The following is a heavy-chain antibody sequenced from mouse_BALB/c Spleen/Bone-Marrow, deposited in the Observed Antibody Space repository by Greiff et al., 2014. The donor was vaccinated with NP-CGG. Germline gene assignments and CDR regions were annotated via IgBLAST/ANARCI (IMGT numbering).Heavy chain of an antibody. J-gene: IGHJ4*01. CDR3: ARGATMITTGDAMDY. CDR1: GYSFTDYT. V-gene: IGHV1-18*01. CDR2: INPYNGGT. Sequence: EVQLQESGPELVEPGASMKISCKASGYSFTDYTMNWVKQSHGKNLEWIGLINPYNGGTDYSQKFKGKATLTVDKSSSTAYMELLSLTSEDSAVYYCARGATMITTGDAMDYWGQGTSVTVSS. D-gene: IGHD2-4*01.